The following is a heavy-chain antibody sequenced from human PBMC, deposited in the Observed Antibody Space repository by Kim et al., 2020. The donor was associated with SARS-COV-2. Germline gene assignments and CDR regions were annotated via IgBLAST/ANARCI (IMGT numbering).Heavy chain of an antibody. CDR2: TYYRSKWYN. D-gene: IGHD3-10*01. J-gene: IGHJ4*02. Sequence: SQTLSLTCAISGDSVSSNSAAWNWIRQSPSRGLEWLGRTYYRSKWYNDYAVSVKSRITINPDTSKNQFSLQLNSVTPEDTAVYYCAREGPMVRGVKNHYYFDYWGQGTLVTVSS. V-gene: IGHV6-1*01. CDR1: GDSVSSNSAA. CDR3: AREGPMVRGVKNHYYFDY.